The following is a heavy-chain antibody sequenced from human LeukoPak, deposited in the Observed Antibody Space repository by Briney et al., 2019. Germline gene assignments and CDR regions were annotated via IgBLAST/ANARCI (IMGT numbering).Heavy chain of an antibody. D-gene: IGHD3-16*01. CDR2: IDSSGGYM. CDR3: AKDLGALTYGEGF. Sequence: GGSLRLSCEASGFTFNTYSMNWARQAPGKGLEWVSSIDSSGGYMFYADSVTGRFIISRDNAKDSLYLQMNSLRVEDTALYYCAKDLGALTYGEGFWGQGTLVTVSS. J-gene: IGHJ4*02. V-gene: IGHV3-21*04. CDR1: GFTFNTYS.